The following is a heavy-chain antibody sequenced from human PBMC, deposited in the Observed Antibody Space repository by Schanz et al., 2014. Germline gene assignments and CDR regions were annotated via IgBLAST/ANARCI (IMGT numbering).Heavy chain of an antibody. J-gene: IGHJ4*02. CDR2: INPSGVST. CDR1: RYPFTAYY. V-gene: IGHV1-46*01. Sequence: QVHLVQSGSEVKKPGASVKVSCKASRYPFTAYYMHWVRQAPGQGLEWLGIINPSGVSTSSAQEFQGRVTMTRDTSTSTLQMELSSLTSDDSAVYYCARDRDQWDGNYLDYWGQGTLVTVSS. D-gene: IGHD1-26*01. CDR3: ARDRDQWDGNYLDY.